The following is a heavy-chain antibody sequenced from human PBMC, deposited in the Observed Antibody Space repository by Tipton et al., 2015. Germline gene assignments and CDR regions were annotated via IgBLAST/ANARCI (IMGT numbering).Heavy chain of an antibody. CDR2: IDYSGTK. V-gene: IGHV4-59*01. Sequence: TLSLTCAVSGESFSKYYWSWIRQSPGKGLEWIGNIDYSGTKNYNPSLKSRVTISLDTSKNQFSLKLRSVTAADTAVYYCAREAYSSSGLIFDYWGQGTLVTVSS. D-gene: IGHD6-6*01. J-gene: IGHJ4*02. CDR3: AREAYSSSGLIFDY. CDR1: GESFSKYY.